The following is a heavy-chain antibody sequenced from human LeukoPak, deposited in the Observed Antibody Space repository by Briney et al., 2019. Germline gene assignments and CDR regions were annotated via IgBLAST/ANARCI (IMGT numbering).Heavy chain of an antibody. CDR3: ARVTYYYDSSGYHNYFDY. Sequence: ASVKVSCKASGYTFTSHYMHWVRQAPGQGVEWVGIISPSGGSTSYAQKFQGRVTMTRDTSTSTVYMELSSLRSEDTAVYYCARVTYYYDSSGYHNYFDYWGQGTLVTVSS. CDR1: GYTFTSHY. D-gene: IGHD3-22*01. CDR2: ISPSGGST. V-gene: IGHV1-46*01. J-gene: IGHJ4*02.